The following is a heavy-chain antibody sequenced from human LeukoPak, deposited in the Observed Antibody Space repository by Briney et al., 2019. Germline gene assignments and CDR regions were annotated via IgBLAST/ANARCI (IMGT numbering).Heavy chain of an antibody. J-gene: IGHJ6*02. D-gene: IGHD3-16*02. Sequence: GGSLRLSCAASGFTFNDYAMHWVRQAPGKGLEWVSSINWNSGSITYADSVKGRFTISGDNAKNSLYLQMDSLRAEDTAFYYCAKDMGVGGIVASYYYGMDVWGQGTTVTVSS. V-gene: IGHV3-9*01. CDR2: INWNSGSI. CDR3: AKDMGVGGIVASYYYGMDV. CDR1: GFTFNDYA.